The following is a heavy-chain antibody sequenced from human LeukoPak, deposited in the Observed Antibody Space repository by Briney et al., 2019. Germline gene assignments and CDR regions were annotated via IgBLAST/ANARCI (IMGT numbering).Heavy chain of an antibody. CDR3: TTGVRDSSGYYNFDY. Sequence: PGRSLRLSCAASGFTFSSYAMHWVRQAPGKGLEWVGRIKSKTDGGTIDYAAPVKGRFTISRDDSKNTLYLQMSSLETEDTAMYYCTTGVRDSSGYYNFDYWGQGTLVTVSS. CDR1: GFTFSSYA. CDR2: IKSKTDGGTI. J-gene: IGHJ4*02. D-gene: IGHD3-22*01. V-gene: IGHV3-15*01.